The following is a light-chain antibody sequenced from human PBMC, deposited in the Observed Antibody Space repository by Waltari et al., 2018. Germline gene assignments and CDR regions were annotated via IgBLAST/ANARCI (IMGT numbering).Light chain of an antibody. CDR2: ENT. CDR3: GTWDSSLSGAV. CDR1: SSNIGNNY. V-gene: IGLV1-51*02. J-gene: IGLJ7*01. Sequence: PPSVSAAPGQRVTISCSGGSSNIGNNYVSWYRQFPGTAPNLLIYENTERPSGIPGRFSGSKSGTSATLDITGLQAGDEADYYCGTWDSSLSGAVFGGGTHLTVL.